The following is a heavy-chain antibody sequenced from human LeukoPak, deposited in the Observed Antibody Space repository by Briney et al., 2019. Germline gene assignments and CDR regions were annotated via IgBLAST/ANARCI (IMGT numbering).Heavy chain of an antibody. CDR3: TRQPAFDI. V-gene: IGHV3-30*04. J-gene: IGHJ3*02. Sequence: GGSLRLSCAASGFTFSSYVMHWVRQAPGKGVEWVAIISYDGSNEYYADSVKGRFTISRDNSKNTLHLQMNSLKTEDTAVYYCTRQPAFDIWGQGAMVTVSS. CDR2: ISYDGSNE. CDR1: GFTFSSYV.